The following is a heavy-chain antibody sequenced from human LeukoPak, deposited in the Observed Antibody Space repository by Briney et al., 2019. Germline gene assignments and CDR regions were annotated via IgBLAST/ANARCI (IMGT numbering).Heavy chain of an antibody. Sequence: PSETLSLTCTVSGGSISSYYWSWIRQPAGKGLEWIGRIYTSGSTNYNPSLKSRVTMSVDTSKNQFSLKLSSVTAADTAVYYCASSPCSTSCYHLHRVSGMDVWGQGTTVTVSS. D-gene: IGHD2-2*01. CDR1: GGSISSYY. CDR2: IYTSGST. V-gene: IGHV4-4*07. CDR3: ASSPCSTSCYHLHRVSGMDV. J-gene: IGHJ6*02.